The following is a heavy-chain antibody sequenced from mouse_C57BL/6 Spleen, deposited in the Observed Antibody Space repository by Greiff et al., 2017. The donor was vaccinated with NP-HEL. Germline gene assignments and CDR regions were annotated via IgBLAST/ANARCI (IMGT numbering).Heavy chain of an antibody. D-gene: IGHD1-1*01. V-gene: IGHV1-42*01. CDR2: INPSTGGT. CDR1: GYSFTGYY. Sequence: VQLKESGPELVKPGASVKISCKASGYSFTGYYMNWVKQSPEKSLEWIGEINPSTGGTTYNQKFKAKATLTVDKSSSTAYMQLSSLTYEDSAVYYCARPLFITTVVALDYWGQGTTLTVSS. CDR3: ARPLFITTVVALDY. J-gene: IGHJ2*01.